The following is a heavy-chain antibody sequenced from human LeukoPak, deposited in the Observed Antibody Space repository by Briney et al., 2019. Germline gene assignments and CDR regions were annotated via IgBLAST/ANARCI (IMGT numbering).Heavy chain of an antibody. J-gene: IGHJ6*02. V-gene: IGHV3-49*04. Sequence: GRSLRLSCIASGFSFADHAMSWVRQAPGKGLEWVAFVRSKNYRGTAEYAASVRGRFTISRDDSMSIAYLQMNSLETEDTDVYCARGPIDLWLYYGMDVWGQGTTVIVSS. CDR3: RGPIDLWLYYGMDV. CDR2: VRSKNYRGTA. D-gene: IGHD5-18*01. CDR1: GFSFADHA.